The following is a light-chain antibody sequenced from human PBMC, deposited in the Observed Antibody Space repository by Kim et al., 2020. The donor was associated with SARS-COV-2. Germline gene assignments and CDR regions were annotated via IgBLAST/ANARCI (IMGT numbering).Light chain of an antibody. V-gene: IGLV3-1*01. CDR2: QDR. CDR3: QAWDSSTVL. Sequence: VSPGQTATITCSGDKLGDKYVCWYQQNTGQSPVVVIYQDRKRPSGIPERFSGSNSGNTATLTISGTQAMDESDYYCQAWDSSTVLFGGGTQLTVL. CDR1: KLGDKY. J-gene: IGLJ2*01.